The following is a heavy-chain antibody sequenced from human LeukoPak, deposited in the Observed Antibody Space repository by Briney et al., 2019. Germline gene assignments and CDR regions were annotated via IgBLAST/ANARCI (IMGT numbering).Heavy chain of an antibody. V-gene: IGHV1-2*04. J-gene: IGHJ4*02. CDR1: GYTFTGYY. D-gene: IGHD1-26*01. CDR2: INPNSGGT. Sequence: ASVKVSCKASGYTFTGYYMHWVRQAPGQGLEWMGWINPNSGGTNYAQKSQGWVTMARDTSISTAYMELSRLRSNDTAVYYCARESRGYSALDYWGQGTLVTVSS. CDR3: ARESRGYSALDY.